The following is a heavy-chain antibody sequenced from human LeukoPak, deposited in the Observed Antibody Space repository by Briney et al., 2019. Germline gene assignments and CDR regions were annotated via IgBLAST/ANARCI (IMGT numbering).Heavy chain of an antibody. D-gene: IGHD3-22*01. J-gene: IGHJ4*02. CDR2: IIPIFGTA. Sequence: SVKVSCKASGGTFSSYAISWVRQAPGQGLEGMGRIIPIFGTANYAQKFQGRVTITTDESTSTAYMELSSLRSEDTAVYYCARSNYYDSSGYYPYWGQGTLVTVSS. CDR3: ARSNYYDSSGYYPY. CDR1: GGTFSSYA. V-gene: IGHV1-69*05.